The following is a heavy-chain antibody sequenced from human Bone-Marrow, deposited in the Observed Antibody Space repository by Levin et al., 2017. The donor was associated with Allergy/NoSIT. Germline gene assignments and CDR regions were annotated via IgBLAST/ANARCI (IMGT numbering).Heavy chain of an antibody. Sequence: GGSLRLSCAASGFTFSSYWMSWVRQAPGKGLEWVANIKHDGSEKYYVDSVKGRFTISRDNAKNSLYLQMNSLRAEDTAVYYCATEVPWPLVAVLPAAPYFDYWGHGTLVTVSS. CDR3: ATEVPWPLVAVLPAAPYFDY. CDR2: IKHDGSEK. CDR1: GFTFSSYW. J-gene: IGHJ4*01. D-gene: IGHD2-2*01. V-gene: IGHV3-7*01.